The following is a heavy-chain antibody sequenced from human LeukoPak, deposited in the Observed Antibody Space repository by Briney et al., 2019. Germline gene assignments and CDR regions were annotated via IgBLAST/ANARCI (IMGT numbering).Heavy chain of an antibody. V-gene: IGHV4-61*02. J-gene: IGHJ4*02. D-gene: IGHD3-9*01. CDR3: ARDSNGLYDILDC. CDR1: GGSISSGSYY. CDR2: IYTSGST. Sequence: SQTLSLTCTVSGGSISSGSYYWSWIRQPAGKGLEWIGRIYTSGSTNYNPSPKSRVTISVDTSKNQFSLKLSSVTAADTAVYYCARDSNGLYDILDCWGQGTLVTVSS.